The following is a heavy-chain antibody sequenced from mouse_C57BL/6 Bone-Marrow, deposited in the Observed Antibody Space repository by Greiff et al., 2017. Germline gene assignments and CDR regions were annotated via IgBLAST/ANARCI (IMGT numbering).Heavy chain of an antibody. CDR1: GYTFTSYW. CDR3: ASYYGSSDY. CDR2: IDPSDSYT. J-gene: IGHJ2*01. V-gene: IGHV1-69*01. Sequence: QVQLQQPGAELVMPGASVKLSCKASGYTFTSYWMHWVKQRPGQGLEWIGEIDPSDSYTNYNQKFKGKFTLTVDKSSSTAYMQLSSLTSEDSAVYYCASYYGSSDYWGQGTTLTVSS. D-gene: IGHD1-1*01.